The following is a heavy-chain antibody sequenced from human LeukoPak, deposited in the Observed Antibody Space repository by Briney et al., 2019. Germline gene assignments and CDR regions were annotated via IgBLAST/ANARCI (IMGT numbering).Heavy chain of an antibody. CDR3: ARDRRDGYNRVIDY. D-gene: IGHD5-24*01. CDR2: IYHSGST. V-gene: IGHV4-38-2*02. CDR1: GYSISSGYY. J-gene: IGHJ4*02. Sequence: SETLSLTCTVSGYSISSGYYWGWIRQPPGKGLEWIGSIYHSGSTYYNPSLKSRVTISVDTSKNQFSLKLSSVTAADPAVYYCARDRRDGYNRVIDYWGQGTLVTVSS.